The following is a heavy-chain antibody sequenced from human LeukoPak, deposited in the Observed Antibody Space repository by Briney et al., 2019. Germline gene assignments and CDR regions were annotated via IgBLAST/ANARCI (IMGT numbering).Heavy chain of an antibody. V-gene: IGHV1-18*04. CDR2: ISAHNGNT. D-gene: IGHD6-19*01. CDR3: AREQQWLEGLGY. J-gene: IGHJ4*02. CDR1: GYTFTSYG. Sequence: ASVKVSCQASGYTFTSYGISWVRQAPGPGIEWMGWISAHNGNTNYAQQLQGRVTMTTDTSTSTASMALRSLRSDDTAVYYCAREQQWLEGLGYWGQGTLVTVSS.